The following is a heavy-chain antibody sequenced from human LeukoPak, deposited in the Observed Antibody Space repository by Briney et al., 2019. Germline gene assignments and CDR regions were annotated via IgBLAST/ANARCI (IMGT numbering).Heavy chain of an antibody. CDR2: INPSGGST. CDR1: GYTFTSYY. Sequence: ASVKVSCKASGYTFTSYYMHWVRQAPGQGLEWMGIINPSGGSTSYAQKFQGRVTMTRDMSTSTIYMELSSLRSEDTAVYYCARDRGYSGSYDAFDIWGQGTMVTVSS. CDR3: ARDRGYSGSYDAFDI. D-gene: IGHD1-26*01. J-gene: IGHJ3*02. V-gene: IGHV1-46*01.